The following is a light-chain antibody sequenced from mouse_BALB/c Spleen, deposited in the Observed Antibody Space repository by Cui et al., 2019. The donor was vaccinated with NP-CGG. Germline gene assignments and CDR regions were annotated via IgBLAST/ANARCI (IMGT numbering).Light chain of an antibody. Sequence: QAVVTLESALTTSPGETVTLTCRSSTGAVTTSNYANWVQEKPDHLFTGLIGGTNNRAPGVPARFSGSLIGDKAALTITGALTEDEAIYFCALWYSNHWVFGGGTKLTVL. CDR3: ALWYSNHWV. CDR1: TGAVTTSNY. J-gene: IGLJ1*01. V-gene: IGLV1*01. CDR2: GTN.